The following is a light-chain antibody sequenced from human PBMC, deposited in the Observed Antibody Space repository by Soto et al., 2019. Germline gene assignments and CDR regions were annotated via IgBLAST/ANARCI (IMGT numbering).Light chain of an antibody. J-gene: IGKJ4*01. CDR1: QSVTSN. V-gene: IGKV3D-15*01. CDR3: QQYNIWPLT. CDR2: GAS. Sequence: EIVLTQSPGTLSLSPGERATLSCGARQSVTSNYLAWYQQKPGQAPRLLIFGASIRVKGIPDRFIGSGSGTEFTLTISSLQSEDFAIYYCQQYNIWPLTFGGGTKVDI.